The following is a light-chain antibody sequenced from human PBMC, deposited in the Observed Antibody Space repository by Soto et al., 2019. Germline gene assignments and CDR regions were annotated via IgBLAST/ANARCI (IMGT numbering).Light chain of an antibody. Sequence: ETQMISTHRTSSASGEGIDLGGRRVSQTISSWLAWYQQKPGIAPKLLIYKASTLKSGVPSRFSFSELETEYDLTMRTLHSYEFAVYFYQAYCTSPWTLGEGTKVDIK. CDR3: QAYCTSPWT. V-gene: IGKV1-5*03. CDR1: QTISSW. J-gene: IGKJ1*01. CDR2: KAS.